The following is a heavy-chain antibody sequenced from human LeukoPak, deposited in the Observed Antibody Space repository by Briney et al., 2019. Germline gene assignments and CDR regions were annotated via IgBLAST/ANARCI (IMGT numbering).Heavy chain of an antibody. Sequence: GGSLRLSCAASGFTFSSYWMSWVRQAPGKGLEWVANIKQDGSGKYYVDSVKGRFTISRDNAKNSLYLQMNSLRAEDTAVYYCARDGPLDYGSVFDYWGQGTLVTVSS. CDR2: IKQDGSGK. CDR3: ARDGPLDYGSVFDY. J-gene: IGHJ4*02. D-gene: IGHD4-17*01. V-gene: IGHV3-7*01. CDR1: GFTFSSYW.